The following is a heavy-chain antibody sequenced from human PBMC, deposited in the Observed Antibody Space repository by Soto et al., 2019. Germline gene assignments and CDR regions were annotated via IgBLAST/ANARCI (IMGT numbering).Heavy chain of an antibody. CDR2: MNPNSGNT. CDR1: GYTFTIYD. V-gene: IGHV1-8*01. Sequence: QVQLVQSGAEVKKPGASVKVSCKASGYTFTIYDINWVRQATGQGLEWMGWMNPNSGNTGYAQKFQGRVTMTRNTAKSTAYMELSSLRSEDTAVYYCARVRSSSWYRLSYWFDPWRQGTLVTVS. J-gene: IGHJ5*02. CDR3: ARVRSSSWYRLSYWFDP. D-gene: IGHD6-13*01.